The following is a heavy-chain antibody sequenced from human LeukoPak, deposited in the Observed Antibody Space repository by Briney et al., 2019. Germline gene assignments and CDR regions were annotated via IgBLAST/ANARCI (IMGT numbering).Heavy chain of an antibody. J-gene: IGHJ6*03. CDR2: ISAYSGHT. CDR3: ARGYCSSTSCRYLYYYYMDV. D-gene: IGHD2-2*01. V-gene: IGHV1-18*01. CDR1: GYTFTKYG. Sequence: ASVKVSCKASGYTFTKYGISWVRQAPGKGVEWVGWISAYSGHTDYAQKFQGRVTMTTDTSTSTAYMELRSLRSDDTAVYYCARGYCSSTSCRYLYYYYMDVWGKGTTVTVSS.